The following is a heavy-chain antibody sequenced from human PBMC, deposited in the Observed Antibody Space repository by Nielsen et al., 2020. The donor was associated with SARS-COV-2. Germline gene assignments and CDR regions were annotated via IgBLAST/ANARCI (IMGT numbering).Heavy chain of an antibody. CDR3: ARDLLGAAYYDILTGYSDWFDP. CDR2: INPNSGGT. CDR1: GYTFTGYY. V-gene: IGHV1-2*06. Sequence: ASVKVSCQASGYTFTGYYMHWVRQAPGQGLEWMGRINPNSGGTNYAQKFQGRVTMTRDTSISTAYMELSRLRSDDTAVYYCARDLLGAAYYDILTGYSDWFDPWGQGTLVTVSS. D-gene: IGHD3-9*01. J-gene: IGHJ5*02.